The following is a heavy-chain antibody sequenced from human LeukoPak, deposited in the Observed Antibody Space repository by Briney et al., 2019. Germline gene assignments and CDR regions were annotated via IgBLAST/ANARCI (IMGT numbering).Heavy chain of an antibody. CDR2: ISNRGST. CDR1: GGSISSSNYY. Sequence: SETLSLTCTVSGGSISSSNYYWGWIRQPPGKGLEWIGTISNRGSTYYNPSLKSRVTISVDTSKNQLSLKLISVTAADTAIFYCARQRAVAGTEDYWGQGTLVTVSS. V-gene: IGHV4-39*01. D-gene: IGHD6-19*01. CDR3: ARQRAVAGTEDY. J-gene: IGHJ4*02.